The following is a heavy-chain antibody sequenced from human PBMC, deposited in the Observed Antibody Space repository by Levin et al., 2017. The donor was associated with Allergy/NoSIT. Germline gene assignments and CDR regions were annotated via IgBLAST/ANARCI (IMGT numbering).Heavy chain of an antibody. Sequence: GSLRLSCAVYGGSFSGYYWSWIRQPPGKGLEWIGEINHSGSTNYNPSLKSRVTISVDTSKNQFSLKLSSVTAADTAVYYCARGLNYDYVWGSYRYTSRADWYFDLWGRGTLVTVSS. CDR2: INHSGST. J-gene: IGHJ2*01. CDR1: GGSFSGYY. V-gene: IGHV4-34*01. CDR3: ARGLNYDYVWGSYRYTSRADWYFDL. D-gene: IGHD3-16*02.